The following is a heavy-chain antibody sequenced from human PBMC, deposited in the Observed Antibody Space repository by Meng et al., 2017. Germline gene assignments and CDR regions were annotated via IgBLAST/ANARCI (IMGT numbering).Heavy chain of an antibody. CDR1: GFTFSSYW. J-gene: IGHJ5*02. V-gene: IGHV3-7*01. CDR3: ARDLAATTTFNWFDP. D-gene: IGHD2/OR15-2a*01. Sequence: GGSLRLSCAASGFTFSSYWMSWVRQAPGKVLEWVANIKQDGSEKYYVDSVKGRFTISRDNAKNSLYLQMNSLRAEDTAVYYCARDLAATTTFNWFDPWGQGTLVTVSS. CDR2: IKQDGSEK.